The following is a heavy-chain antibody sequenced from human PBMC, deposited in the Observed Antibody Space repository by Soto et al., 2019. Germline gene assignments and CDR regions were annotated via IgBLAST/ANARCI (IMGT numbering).Heavy chain of an antibody. V-gene: IGHV4-30-2*01. J-gene: IGHJ4*02. CDR3: ARGGSGYYPRFDC. Sequence: SETLSLTCAVSGGSISSGGYSWSWIRQPPGKGLEWIGYMYHSGSTYYNPSLKSRVTISIDRSKNQFSLKLSSVTAADTAVYYCARGGSGYYPRFDCWGQGTLVTVSS. CDR1: GGSISSGGYS. CDR2: MYHSGST. D-gene: IGHD3-3*01.